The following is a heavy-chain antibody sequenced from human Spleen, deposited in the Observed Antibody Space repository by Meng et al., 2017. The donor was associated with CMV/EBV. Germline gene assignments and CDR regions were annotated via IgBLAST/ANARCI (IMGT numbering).Heavy chain of an antibody. D-gene: IGHD6-13*01. Sequence: GESLKISCAASGFTFSSYGMHWVRQAPGQGLEWMGWINPNSGGTNYAQKFQGRVTMTTDTSTNTAYMDLRSLRSDDTAVYYCAKEDPAARLDPWGQGTLVTVSS. J-gene: IGHJ5*02. CDR2: INPNSGGT. CDR1: GFTFSSYG. CDR3: AKEDPAARLDP. V-gene: IGHV1-2*02.